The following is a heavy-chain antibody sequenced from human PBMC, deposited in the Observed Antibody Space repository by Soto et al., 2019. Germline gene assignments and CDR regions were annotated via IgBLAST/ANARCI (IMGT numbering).Heavy chain of an antibody. CDR2: IYYSWST. CDR3: ARSPGGPIVATIEGMEAYNWFDP. D-gene: IGHD5-12*01. V-gene: IGHV4-30-4*01. CDR1: GGSISRGDYY. J-gene: IGHJ5*02. Sequence: PSETLSLTCTVSGGSISRGDYYWSWIRQPPGKGLEWIGYIYYSWSTYYNPSLKSRVTISVDTSKNQFSLKLSSVTAADTAVYYCARSPGGPIVATIEGMEAYNWFDPWGQGTLVTVSS.